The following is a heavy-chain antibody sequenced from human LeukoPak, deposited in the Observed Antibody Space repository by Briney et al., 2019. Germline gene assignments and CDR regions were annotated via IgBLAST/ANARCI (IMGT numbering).Heavy chain of an antibody. D-gene: IGHD1-26*01. J-gene: IGHJ3*02. V-gene: IGHV3-15*01. CDR3: AKSGSYDITAPLDDAFDI. CDR2: IKSKTDGGTT. CDR1: GFTFSNAW. Sequence: GGSLRLSCAASGFTFSNAWMSWVRQAPGKGLEWVGRIKSKTDGGTTDYAAPVKGRFTISRDDSKNTLYLQMNSLKTEDTAVYYCAKSGSYDITAPLDDAFDIWGQGTMVTVSS.